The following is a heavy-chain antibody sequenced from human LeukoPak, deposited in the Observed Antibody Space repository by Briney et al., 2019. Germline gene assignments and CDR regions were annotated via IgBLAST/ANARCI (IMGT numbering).Heavy chain of an antibody. CDR2: INSDGSST. CDR1: GFTFSSYW. J-gene: IGHJ3*02. D-gene: IGHD3-10*01. V-gene: IGHV3-74*01. CDR3: ARDRGSDAFDI. Sequence: GGSLRLFCAASGFTFSSYWMHWVRQAPGKGLVWVSRINSDGSSTSYADSVKGRFTISRDNAKNTLYLQMNSLRAEDTAVYYCARDRGSDAFDIWGQGTMVTVSS.